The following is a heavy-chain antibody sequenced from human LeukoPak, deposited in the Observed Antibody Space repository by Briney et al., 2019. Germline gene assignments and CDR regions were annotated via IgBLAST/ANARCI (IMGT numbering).Heavy chain of an antibody. CDR2: INLNSGDT. CDR3: ARDYCSSTSCLFDY. Sequence: GASVNVSCKASGYTFTAYHMHWVRQAPGQGLEWMGRINLNSGDTNYAQKFQGRVTMTRDTSISTAYMELSRLRSDDTAVYYCARDYCSSTSCLFDYWGQGTLVSVSS. CDR1: GYTFTAYH. J-gene: IGHJ4*02. V-gene: IGHV1-2*06. D-gene: IGHD2-2*01.